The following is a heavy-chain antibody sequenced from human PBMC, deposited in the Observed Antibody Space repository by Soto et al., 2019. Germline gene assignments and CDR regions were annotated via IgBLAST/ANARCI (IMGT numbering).Heavy chain of an antibody. D-gene: IGHD4-17*01. J-gene: IGHJ4*02. V-gene: IGHV4-39*01. CDR3: ATGPYGDYGH. CDR2: IDYSGNT. Sequence: QLQLQESGPRPVKPSETLSLTCTVSGGSISGGRYYWGWIRQPPGKGLEWIGSIDYSGNTYSNPSLKSRVTISVDTSKNQFSPKLTSVTAADTGVYYCATGPYGDYGHWGQGTLVTVSS. CDR1: GGSISGGRYY.